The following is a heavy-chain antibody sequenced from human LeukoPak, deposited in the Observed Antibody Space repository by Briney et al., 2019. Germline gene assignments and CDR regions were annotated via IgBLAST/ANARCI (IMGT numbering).Heavy chain of an antibody. CDR2: ISWNSGSI. Sequence: QSGGSLRLSCAASGFTFDDYAMHWVRQAPGKGLEWVSGISWNSGSIGYADSVKGRFTISRDNAKNSLYLQMNSLRAVDTALYYCAKDSKTYYYGSGSSYYFDYWGQGTLVTVSS. CDR1: GFTFDDYA. CDR3: AKDSKTYYYGSGSSYYFDY. J-gene: IGHJ4*02. V-gene: IGHV3-9*01. D-gene: IGHD3-10*01.